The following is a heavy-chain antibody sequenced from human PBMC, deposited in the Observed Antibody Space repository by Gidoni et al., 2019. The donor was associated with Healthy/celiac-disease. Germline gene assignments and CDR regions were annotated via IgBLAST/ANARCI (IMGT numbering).Heavy chain of an antibody. D-gene: IGHD6-13*01. CDR1: GGSISSSSYY. CDR2: IYYSGST. J-gene: IGHJ4*02. CDR3: AISYSSSWYDGY. Sequence: QLQLQESGPGLVKPSETLSLPCTVSGGSISSSSYYWGWIRQPPGKGLEWIGSIYYSGSTYYNPSLKSRVTISVDTSKNQFSLKLSSVTAADTAVYYCAISYSSSWYDGYWGQGTLVTVSS. V-gene: IGHV4-39*01.